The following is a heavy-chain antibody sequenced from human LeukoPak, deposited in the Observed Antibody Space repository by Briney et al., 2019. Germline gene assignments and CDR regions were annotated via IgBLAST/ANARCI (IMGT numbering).Heavy chain of an antibody. CDR2: IYHSGST. CDR1: GGSISSGGYY. Sequence: SQTLSLTCTVSGGSISSGGYYWSWIRQPPGKGLEWIGYIYHSGSTYYNPSLKSRVTISVDTSKNQFSLKLSSVTAADTAVYYCARNGLYKGEWGYYGSGRPYYFDYWGQGTLVTVSS. J-gene: IGHJ4*02. CDR3: ARNGLYKGEWGYYGSGRPYYFDY. V-gene: IGHV4-30-2*01. D-gene: IGHD3-10*01.